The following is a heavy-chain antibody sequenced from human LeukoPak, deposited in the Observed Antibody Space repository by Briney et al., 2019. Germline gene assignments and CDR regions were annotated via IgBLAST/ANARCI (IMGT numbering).Heavy chain of an antibody. CDR2: IYSGGST. D-gene: IGHD2-15*01. CDR1: GFTVSSNY. V-gene: IGHV3-66*01. CDR3: ARAWTGYCSGGSCYGYYFDY. Sequence: GGSLRLSCAASGFTVSSNYISWVRQAPGKGLEWVSVIYSGGSTYYADSVKGRFTISRDNSKNTLYLQMNSLRAEDTAVYYCARAWTGYCSGGSCYGYYFDYWGQGTLVTVSS. J-gene: IGHJ4*02.